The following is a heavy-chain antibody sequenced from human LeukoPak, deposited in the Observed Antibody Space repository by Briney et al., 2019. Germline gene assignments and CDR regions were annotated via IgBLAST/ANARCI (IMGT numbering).Heavy chain of an antibody. Sequence: GGSLRLSCTASGFTYSHFGMHWVRQAPGKGLEWVAVIWSDGTEKYYGDAVKGRFTISRDNSRNTLYLQMNNLGDDDTAVYYCSKDAQRGFDYSNSLEYWGQGTLAIVSS. CDR3: SKDAQRGFDYSNSLEY. CDR2: IWSDGTEK. CDR1: GFTYSHFG. D-gene: IGHD4-11*01. J-gene: IGHJ4*02. V-gene: IGHV3-33*06.